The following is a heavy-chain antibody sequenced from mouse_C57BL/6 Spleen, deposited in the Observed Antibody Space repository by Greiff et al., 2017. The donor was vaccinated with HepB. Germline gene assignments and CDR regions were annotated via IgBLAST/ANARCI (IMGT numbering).Heavy chain of an antibody. CDR1: GFTFSSYA. CDR2: ISDGGSYT. CDR3: ARERGGYYGSSYDY. J-gene: IGHJ2*01. Sequence: EVKLMESGGGLVKPGGSLKLSCAASGFTFSSYAMSWVRQTPEKRLEWVATISDGGSYTYYPDNVKGRFTISRDNAKNNLYLQMSHLKSEDTAMYYCARERGGYYGSSYDYWGQGTTLTVSS. D-gene: IGHD1-1*01. V-gene: IGHV5-4*01.